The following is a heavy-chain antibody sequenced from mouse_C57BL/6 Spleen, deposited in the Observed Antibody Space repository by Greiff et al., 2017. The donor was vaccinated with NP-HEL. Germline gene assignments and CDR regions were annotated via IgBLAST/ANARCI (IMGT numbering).Heavy chain of an antibody. Sequence: EVQRVESEGGLVQPGSSMKLSCTASGFTFSDYYMAWVRQVPEKGLEWVANINYDGSSTYYLDSLKSRFIISRDNAKNILYLQMSSLKSEDTATYYCARDREGAMDYWGQGTSVTVSS. CDR1: GFTFSDYY. CDR2: INYDGSST. D-gene: IGHD6-1*01. CDR3: ARDREGAMDY. V-gene: IGHV5-16*01. J-gene: IGHJ4*01.